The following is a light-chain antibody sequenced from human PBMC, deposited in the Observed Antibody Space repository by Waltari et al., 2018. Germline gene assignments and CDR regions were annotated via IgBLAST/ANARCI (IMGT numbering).Light chain of an antibody. V-gene: IGLV2-14*03. CDR3: TSYTSTNTVI. Sequence: QSALTQPASVSGSPGQSITMSSTGTSGDIVGYHYVSWYQQHPGKAPKLMIYDVTRWPSGVSNRFSGSKSGNTASLTISGLQAEDEADYYCTSYTSTNTVIFGGGTKVTV. CDR1: SGDIVGYHY. CDR2: DVT. J-gene: IGLJ2*01.